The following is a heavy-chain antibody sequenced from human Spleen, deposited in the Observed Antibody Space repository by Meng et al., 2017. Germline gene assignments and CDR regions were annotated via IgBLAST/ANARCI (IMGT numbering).Heavy chain of an antibody. Sequence: QLQLQESGSGLVKPSQTLSLTCAVSGGSISSGDYYWTWIRQPPGKGLEWIGYIYYSGSTYCNPSLKSRVTISADTSKNQFSLKVSSVTAADTAVYYCARAVGQLVTRFDFWGQGTLVTVSS. CDR3: ARAVGQLVTRFDF. CDR1: GGSISSGDYY. D-gene: IGHD6-6*01. V-gene: IGHV4-30-4*01. J-gene: IGHJ4*02. CDR2: IYYSGST.